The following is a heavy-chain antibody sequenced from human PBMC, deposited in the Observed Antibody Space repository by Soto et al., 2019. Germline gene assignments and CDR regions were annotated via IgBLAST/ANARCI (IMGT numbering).Heavy chain of an antibody. CDR3: ARGGRTVTPPVDP. Sequence: GASVKVSCKTSGYTFRNYGIIWLRQAPGQGLEWMGWISAYNGNTNYAQKLQGRVTMTTDTSTSTVYTELRSLRSDDTAVYYCARGGRTVTPPVDPWGQGTLVTVSS. CDR1: GYTFRNYG. J-gene: IGHJ5*02. V-gene: IGHV1-18*01. D-gene: IGHD4-17*01. CDR2: ISAYNGNT.